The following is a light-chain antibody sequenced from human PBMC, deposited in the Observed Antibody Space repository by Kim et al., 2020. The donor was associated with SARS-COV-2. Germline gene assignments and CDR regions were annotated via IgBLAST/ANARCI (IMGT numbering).Light chain of an antibody. CDR1: KLGDKY. Sequence: SGSPGQTASIPCSGDKLGDKYACWYQQKPGQSPVLVIYQDSKRPSGIPERFSGSNSGNTATLTISGTQAMDEADYYCQAWDSSTVVFGGGTKLTVL. CDR2: QDS. CDR3: QAWDSSTVV. J-gene: IGLJ2*01. V-gene: IGLV3-1*01.